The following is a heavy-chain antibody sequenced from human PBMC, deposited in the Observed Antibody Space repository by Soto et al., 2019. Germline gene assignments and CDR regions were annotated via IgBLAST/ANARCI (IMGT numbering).Heavy chain of an antibody. D-gene: IGHD3-22*01. CDR2: IIPIFGTA. V-gene: IGHV1-69*12. J-gene: IGHJ6*02. CDR3: ARGSIGDSSGYYYYYYGMDV. CDR1: GGTFSSYA. Sequence: QVQLVQSGAEVKKPGSSVKVSCKASGGTFSSYAISWVRQAPGQGLEWMGGIIPIFGTANYAQKFQGRVTITADESTSTAYMERSSLRSEDTAVYYCARGSIGDSSGYYYYYYGMDVWGQGTTVTVSS.